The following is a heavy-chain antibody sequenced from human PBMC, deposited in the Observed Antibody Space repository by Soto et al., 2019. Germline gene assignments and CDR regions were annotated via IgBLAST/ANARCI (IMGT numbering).Heavy chain of an antibody. J-gene: IGHJ4*02. CDR3: ARGDHGY. Sequence: QVQLVESGGGVVQPGRSLRLSCAASGFTFSSYGMHWVRQAPGKGLEWVAAIWYDGSNKYYADSVKGRFTISRDNSKNTLYLQMNSLRAEDTAVYYCARGDHGYWGQGTLVTVSS. CDR2: IWYDGSNK. V-gene: IGHV3-33*01. CDR1: GFTFSSYG.